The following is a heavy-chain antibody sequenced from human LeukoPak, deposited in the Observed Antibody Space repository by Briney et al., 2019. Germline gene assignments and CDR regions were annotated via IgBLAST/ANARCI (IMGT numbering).Heavy chain of an antibody. CDR2: ISGSGGST. CDR3: AKGSSYDYVWGSYRLPFDY. CDR1: GFTFSSYA. Sequence: GASLRLSCAASGFTFSSYAMSWVRQAPGKGLEWVSAISGSGGSTYYADSAKGRFTISRDNSKNTLYLQMNSLRAEDTAVYYCAKGSSYDYVWGSYRLPFDYWGQGTLVTVSS. V-gene: IGHV3-23*01. D-gene: IGHD3-16*02. J-gene: IGHJ4*02.